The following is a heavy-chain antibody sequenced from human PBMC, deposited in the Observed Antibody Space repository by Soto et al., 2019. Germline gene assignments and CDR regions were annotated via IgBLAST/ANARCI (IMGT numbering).Heavy chain of an antibody. Sequence: GASVKVSCKASGYTFTIYAMHWVRQAPGLRLEWMGWINAGNGNTKYSQKFQGRVTITRDTSASTAYMELSSLRSEDTAVYYCASTSYYYGSGSYVLGYWGQGTLVTVPS. V-gene: IGHV1-3*01. CDR2: INAGNGNT. J-gene: IGHJ4*02. D-gene: IGHD3-10*01. CDR3: ASTSYYYGSGSYVLGY. CDR1: GYTFTIYA.